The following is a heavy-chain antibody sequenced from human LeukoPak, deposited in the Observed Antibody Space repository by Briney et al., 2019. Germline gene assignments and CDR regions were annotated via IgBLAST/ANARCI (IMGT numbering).Heavy chain of an antibody. Sequence: GGSLRLSCAASGFIFSSYSIYWVRQAPGKGLEWVSYISSSGSTIYYADSVKGRFTISRDNAKNSPYLQMNSLRAEDTAVYYCAELGITMIGGVWGKGTTVTISS. CDR3: AELGITMIGGV. D-gene: IGHD3-10*02. CDR1: GFIFSSYS. CDR2: ISSSGSTI. J-gene: IGHJ6*04. V-gene: IGHV3-48*04.